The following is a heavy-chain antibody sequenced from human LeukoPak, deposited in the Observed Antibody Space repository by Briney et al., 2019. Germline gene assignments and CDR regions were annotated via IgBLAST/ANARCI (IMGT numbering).Heavy chain of an antibody. J-gene: IGHJ4*02. CDR2: IKQDGSEK. Sequence: GGSLRLSCAASGFTFSSYWMSWVRQAPEKGLEWVANIKQDGSEKYYVDSVKGRFTISRDNAKNSLYPQMNSLRAEDMAVYYCARDLRQWLVGPYFDYWGQGTLVTVSS. V-gene: IGHV3-7*01. CDR3: ARDLRQWLVGPYFDY. CDR1: GFTFSSYW. D-gene: IGHD6-19*01.